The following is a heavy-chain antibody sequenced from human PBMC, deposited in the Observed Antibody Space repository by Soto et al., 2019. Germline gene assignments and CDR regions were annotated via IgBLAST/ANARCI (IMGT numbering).Heavy chain of an antibody. J-gene: IGHJ6*02. CDR3: ARDPTVLRFLECLPSGGVYGMDV. V-gene: IGHV3-11*06. D-gene: IGHD3-3*01. CDR2: ISSSSSYT. Sequence: GGSLRLSCAASGFTFSDYYMSWIRQAPGKGLEWVSYISSSSSYTNYADSVKGRFTISRDNAKNSLYLQRNSLRAEDTAVYYCARDPTVLRFLECLPSGGVYGMDVWGQGTTVTVSS. CDR1: GFTFSDYY.